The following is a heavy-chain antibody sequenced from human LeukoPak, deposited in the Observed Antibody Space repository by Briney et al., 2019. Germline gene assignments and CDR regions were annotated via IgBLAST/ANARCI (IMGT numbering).Heavy chain of an antibody. J-gene: IGHJ6*02. CDR1: GFTVSSNY. Sequence: GGSLRLSCAASGFTVSSNYMSWVRQAPGKGLEWVSVIYSGGSTYYADSVRGRFTISRDNSKNTLYLQMNSLRAEDTAVYYCASSGWYGGSYYYYGMDVWGQGTTVTVSS. D-gene: IGHD6-19*01. V-gene: IGHV3-53*01. CDR3: ASSGWYGGSYYYYGMDV. CDR2: IYSGGST.